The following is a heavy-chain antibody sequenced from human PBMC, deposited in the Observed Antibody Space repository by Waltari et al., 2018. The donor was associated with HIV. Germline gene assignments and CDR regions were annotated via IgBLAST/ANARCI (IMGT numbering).Heavy chain of an antibody. CDR3: ARAPSGIAVD. CDR1: GGSFSGYY. V-gene: IGHV4-34*01. Sequence: QVQLQQWGAGLLKPSETLSLTCAVYGGSFSGYYWSWIRQPPGKGLEWIGEINHSGSTNYNPSLKSRVTISVDTSKNQFSLKLSSVTAADTAVYYCARAPSGIAVDWGQGTLVTVSS. D-gene: IGHD6-19*01. CDR2: INHSGST. J-gene: IGHJ4*02.